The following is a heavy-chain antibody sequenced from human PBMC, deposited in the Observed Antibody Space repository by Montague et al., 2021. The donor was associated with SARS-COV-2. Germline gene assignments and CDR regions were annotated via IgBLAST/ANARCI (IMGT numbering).Heavy chain of an antibody. CDR3: ARDITLGMNV. V-gene: IGHV4-38-2*02. Sequence: SETLSLTCIVSGYSISSGYYWGWVRQTPGKGLEWLGFIEYSGSTYDNPSLKTRVTMSLDTSKNQFSLKLTSVTAADTALYYCARDITLGMNVWGRGTTVTVSS. J-gene: IGHJ6*02. CDR2: IEYSGST. CDR1: GYSISSGYY.